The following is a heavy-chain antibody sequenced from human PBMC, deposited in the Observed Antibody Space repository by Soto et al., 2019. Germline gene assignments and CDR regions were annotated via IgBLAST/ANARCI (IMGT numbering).Heavy chain of an antibody. CDR3: AKDLFSADSSGYRRDY. CDR1: GFTFSSYA. V-gene: IGHV3-23*01. J-gene: IGHJ4*02. CDR2: ISGSGGST. D-gene: IGHD3-22*01. Sequence: GGSLRLSCAASGFTFSSYAMSWVRQXPGKGLEWVSAISGSGGSTYYADSVKGRFTISRDNSKNTLYLQMNSLRAEDTAVYYCAKDLFSADSSGYRRDYWGQGTLVTVSS.